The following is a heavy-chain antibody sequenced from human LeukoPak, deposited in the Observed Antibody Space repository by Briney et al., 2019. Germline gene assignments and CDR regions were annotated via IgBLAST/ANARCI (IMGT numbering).Heavy chain of an antibody. Sequence: GASVKVSCKTSRYTFTGYYIHWVRQAPGQGLEWMGWINPNSGATNYAPKFQGRVTMTRDTSISTAYMELSRLRSDDTAVYYCARKQWSDYWGQGTLVTVSS. D-gene: IGHD6-19*01. CDR2: INPNSGAT. CDR1: RYTFTGYY. CDR3: ARKQWSDY. J-gene: IGHJ4*02. V-gene: IGHV1-2*02.